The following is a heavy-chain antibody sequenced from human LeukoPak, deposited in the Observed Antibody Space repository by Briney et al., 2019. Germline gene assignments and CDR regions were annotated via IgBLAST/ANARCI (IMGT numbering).Heavy chain of an antibody. Sequence: SVTVRFKASGGTFSSYAISWVRQAPGQGLEWMGGIIPIFGTANYAQKFQGRITITTDESTSTAYMGLSSLRSEDTAVYYCARDRGYYDSSGHYPGYWGAGKLGSVSS. J-gene: IGHJ4*02. CDR2: IIPIFGTA. CDR1: GGTFSSYA. D-gene: IGHD3-22*01. CDR3: ARDRGYYDSSGHYPGY. V-gene: IGHV1-69*05.